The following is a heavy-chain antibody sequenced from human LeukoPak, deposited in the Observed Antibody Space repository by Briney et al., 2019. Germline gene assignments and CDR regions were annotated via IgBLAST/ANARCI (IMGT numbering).Heavy chain of an antibody. Sequence: GGSLRLSCAASGFTFSSYGMHWVRQAPGKGLEWAAFIRYDGSNKYYADSVKGRFTISRDNSKNTLYLQMNSLRAEDTAVYYCAKDDYDSSGYYYKYFDYWGQGTLVTVSS. V-gene: IGHV3-30*02. D-gene: IGHD3-22*01. CDR2: IRYDGSNK. CDR1: GFTFSSYG. J-gene: IGHJ4*02. CDR3: AKDDYDSSGYYYKYFDY.